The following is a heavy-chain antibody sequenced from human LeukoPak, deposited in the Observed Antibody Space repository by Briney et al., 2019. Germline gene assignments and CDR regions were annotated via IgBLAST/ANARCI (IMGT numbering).Heavy chain of an antibody. CDR2: INHSGST. Sequence: PSETLSLTCAVYGGSFSGYYWSWIRQPPGKGLEWIGEINHSGSTNYNPSLKSRVTISVDTSKNQFSLKPSSVTAADTAVYYCARGRRLQPLDPWGQGTLVTVSS. J-gene: IGHJ5*02. D-gene: IGHD5-24*01. CDR3: ARGRRLQPLDP. V-gene: IGHV4-34*01. CDR1: GGSFSGYY.